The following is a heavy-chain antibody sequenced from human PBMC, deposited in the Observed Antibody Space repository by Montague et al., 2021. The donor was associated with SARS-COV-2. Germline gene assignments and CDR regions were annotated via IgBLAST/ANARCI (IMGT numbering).Heavy chain of an antibody. D-gene: IGHD2-21*02. Sequence: TLSLTCAVSGGSISDGIYSWGWIRQTPGKGLEWIGYIYRGEKSYYNPSLRSRVTITMDTSENQLSLKLNSVSAADTAVYYCVRILGDWRGYGHFDSWGQGTLITVSS. CDR1: GGSISDGIYS. CDR2: IYRGEKS. V-gene: IGHV4-30-2*01. CDR3: VRILGDWRGYGHFDS. J-gene: IGHJ4*02.